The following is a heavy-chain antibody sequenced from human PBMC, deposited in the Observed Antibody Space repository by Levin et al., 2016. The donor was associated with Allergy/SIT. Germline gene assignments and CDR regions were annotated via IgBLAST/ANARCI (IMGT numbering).Heavy chain of an antibody. J-gene: IGHJ4*02. CDR2: ISAYNGNT. CDR1: GYTFTSYG. Sequence: ASVKVSCKASGYTFTSYGISWVRQAPGQGLEWMGWISAYNGNTNYAQKLQGRVTMTTDTSASTAYMELSSLRSEDTAVYYCAREGYYDSSGYSDLPDYWGQGTLVTVSS. D-gene: IGHD3-22*01. CDR3: AREGYYDSSGYSDLPDY. V-gene: IGHV1-18*04.